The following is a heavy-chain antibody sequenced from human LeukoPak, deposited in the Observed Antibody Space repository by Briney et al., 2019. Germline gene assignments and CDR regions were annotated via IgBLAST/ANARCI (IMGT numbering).Heavy chain of an antibody. J-gene: IGHJ4*02. CDR1: GGSLSSYY. V-gene: IGHV4-59*01. CDR3: ARGGNHDYGGNSFDY. CDR2: IYYSGST. D-gene: IGHD4-23*01. Sequence: SETLSLTCTVSGGSLSSYYWSWIRQPPGKGLEWIGYIYYSGSTNYNPSLKSRVTISVDTSKNQFSLKLSSVTAADTAVYYCARGGNHDYGGNSFDYWGQGTLVTVSS.